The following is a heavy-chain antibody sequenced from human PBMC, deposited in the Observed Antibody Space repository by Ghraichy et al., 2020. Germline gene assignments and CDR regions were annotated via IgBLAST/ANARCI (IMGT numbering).Heavy chain of an antibody. Sequence: SETLSLTCTVSGGSVSSGSYYWSWIRQPPGKGLEWIGYIYYSGSTNYNPSLKSRVTISVDTSKNQFSLKLSSVTAADTAVYYCARRGPVENFDYWGQGTLVTVSS. V-gene: IGHV4-61*01. CDR2: IYYSGST. J-gene: IGHJ4*02. CDR1: GGSVSSGSYY. CDR3: ARRGPVENFDY. D-gene: IGHD3-3*01.